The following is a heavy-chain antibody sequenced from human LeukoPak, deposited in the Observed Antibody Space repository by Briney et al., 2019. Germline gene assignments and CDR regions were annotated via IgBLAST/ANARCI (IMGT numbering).Heavy chain of an antibody. CDR3: ATNILVRDIINWFDP. D-gene: IGHD3-10*01. CDR1: GYTFTGYY. Sequence: GASVKVSCKASGYTFTGYYMHWVRQAPGQGLEWMGWINPNSGGTNYAQKFQGRVTMTRETSISTAYMELSSLRYDDTAVYYCATNILVRDIINWFDPWGQGTPVTVSS. J-gene: IGHJ5*02. CDR2: INPNSGGT. V-gene: IGHV1-2*02.